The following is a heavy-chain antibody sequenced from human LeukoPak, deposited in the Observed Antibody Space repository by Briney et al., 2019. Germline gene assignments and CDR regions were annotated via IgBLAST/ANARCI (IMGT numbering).Heavy chain of an antibody. J-gene: IGHJ5*02. V-gene: IGHV3-66*02. CDR3: ARDSSPITGTLWFDP. CDR2: IYSGGST. D-gene: IGHD1/OR15-1a*01. Sequence: GGSLRLSCAASGFTVSSNYMSWVRQAPGKGLEWVSVIYSGGSTYYADSVKGRFTISRDNSKNTLYLQMNSLRAEDTAVYYCARDSSPITGTLWFDPWGQGTLVTVSP. CDR1: GFTVSSNY.